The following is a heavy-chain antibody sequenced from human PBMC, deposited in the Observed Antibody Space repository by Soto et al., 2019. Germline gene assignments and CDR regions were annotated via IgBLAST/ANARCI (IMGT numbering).Heavy chain of an antibody. CDR2: INAGNGYT. D-gene: IGHD1-7*01. J-gene: IGHJ4*02. V-gene: IGHV1-3*01. CDR1: GYPFTNYA. CDR3: ARSSHWNCDY. Sequence: GSVKVSFKASGYPFTNYAVHWLRQAPGQRLEWMGWINAGNGYTKYSETFQGRVTITRDTSATAAYMELSSLRSEDTAVYYCARSSHWNCDYWGQGTMVTVSS.